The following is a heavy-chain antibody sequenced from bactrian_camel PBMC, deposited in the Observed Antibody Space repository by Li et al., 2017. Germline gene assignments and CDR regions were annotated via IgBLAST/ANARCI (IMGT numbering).Heavy chain of an antibody. J-gene: IGHJ4*01. CDR1: AFTFRSYC. Sequence: VQLVESGGGSVEPGRSLRLSCTASAFTFRSYCMGWFRQAPGKQREGVAGIYTTRGRTDYVDSVKARFTISRDRSKNTVYLQMNSLKPEDTAMYYCAAALPGRCSRLMDHDFTYWGRGTQVTVS. V-gene: IGHV3S40*01. D-gene: IGHD4*01. CDR3: AAALPGRCSRLMDHDFTY. CDR2: IYTTRGRT.